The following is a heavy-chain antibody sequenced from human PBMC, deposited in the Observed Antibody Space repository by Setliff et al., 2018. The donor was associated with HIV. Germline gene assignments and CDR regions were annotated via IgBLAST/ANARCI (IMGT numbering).Heavy chain of an antibody. V-gene: IGHV4-4*09. CDR1: GGSVNDFY. CDR3: ATLDHSGGNFLAY. D-gene: IGHD2-21*02. Sequence: SETLSLTCTVSGGSVNDFYCNWIRQPPGKGPEWVGYIHSSGSTIYNPSLKSRITISLDTSKEQFSLELSSATAADTAVYYCATLDHSGGNFLAYWGQGSLVTVSS. CDR2: IHSSGST. J-gene: IGHJ4*02.